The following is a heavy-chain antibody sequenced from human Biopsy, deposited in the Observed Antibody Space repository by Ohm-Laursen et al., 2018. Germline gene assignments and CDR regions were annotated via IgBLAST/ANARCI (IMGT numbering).Heavy chain of an antibody. V-gene: IGHV1-18*01. CDR3: ARGGLNYWYFDL. J-gene: IGHJ2*01. D-gene: IGHD1-26*01. CDR2: INTYNGNT. Sequence: SVKVSCKASGYTFTSYGISWVRQAPGQGLEWMGWINTYNGNTNYAQKFQGRVTMTRDASMSTAYMELNRLRSDDTAVYYCARGGLNYWYFDLWGRGTLVTVSS. CDR1: GYTFTSYG.